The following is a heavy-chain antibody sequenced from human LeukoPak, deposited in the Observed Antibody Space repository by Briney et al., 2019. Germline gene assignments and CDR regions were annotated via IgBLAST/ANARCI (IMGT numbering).Heavy chain of an antibody. CDR1: GFTFNNYG. CDR2: ISFDGSNQ. CDR3: ATGPYSTGWYFDY. V-gene: IGHV3-30*03. Sequence: GGSLRLSCAASGFTFNNYGMHWVRQAPGKGPEWVTVISFDGSNQHYVDSVKGRFTISRDNSKNTLYLQMNSLRAEDTAVYYCATGPYSTGWYFDYWGQGTLVTVSS. J-gene: IGHJ4*02. D-gene: IGHD6-19*01.